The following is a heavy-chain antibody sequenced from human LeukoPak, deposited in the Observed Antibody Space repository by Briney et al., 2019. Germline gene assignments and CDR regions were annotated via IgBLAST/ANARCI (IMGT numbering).Heavy chain of an antibody. CDR1: GFTFSSYG. CDR2: IWYDGSNK. J-gene: IGHJ4*02. CDR3: ARAHHNCSSTSCYRSYFDY. V-gene: IGHV3-33*01. Sequence: PGGSLRLSCAASGFTFSSYGIHWVRQAPGKGLEWVAVIWYDGSNKYYADSVKGRFTISRDNSKNTLYLQMNSLRAEDTAVYYCARAHHNCSSTSCYRSYFDYWGQGTLVTVPS. D-gene: IGHD2-2*02.